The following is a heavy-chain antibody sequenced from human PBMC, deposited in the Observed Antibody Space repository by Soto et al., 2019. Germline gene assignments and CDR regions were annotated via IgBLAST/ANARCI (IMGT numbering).Heavy chain of an antibody. J-gene: IGHJ4*02. V-gene: IGHV1-8*01. CDR3: ARVRGVRGGYFVY. Sequence: QVQLVQSGAEVKKPGASVKVSCKASGYTFTSYDINWVRQATGQGLEWMGWMNPNSGNTGYAQKFQGRVTMTRNTSVSTAYMELGSLRAEDTAVYYWARVRGVRGGYFVYWGQGTLVTVSS. CDR1: GYTFTSYD. D-gene: IGHD3-16*01. CDR2: MNPNSGNT.